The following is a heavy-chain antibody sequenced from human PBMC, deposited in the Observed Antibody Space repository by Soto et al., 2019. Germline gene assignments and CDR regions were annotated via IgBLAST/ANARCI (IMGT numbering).Heavy chain of an antibody. J-gene: IGHJ6*03. V-gene: IGHV3-23*01. CDR2: ISGSGGIT. CDR3: AKDGGTTFYYYYMDV. Sequence: PGGSLRLSCAASGFTFSNNAMTWVRQAPGKGLEWVSTISGSGGITYYADSVKGRFTISRDNSKNTLYLQMSSLRAEDTAVYYCAKDGGTTFYYYYMDVWGKGTTVTVSS. CDR1: GFTFSNNA. D-gene: IGHD1-7*01.